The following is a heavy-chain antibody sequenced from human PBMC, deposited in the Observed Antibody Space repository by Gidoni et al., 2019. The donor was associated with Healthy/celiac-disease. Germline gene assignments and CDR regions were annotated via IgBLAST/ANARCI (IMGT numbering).Heavy chain of an antibody. CDR1: GCTVSTAW. CDR3: PTDHPGWLAFDY. J-gene: IGHJ4*02. D-gene: IGHD6-19*01. V-gene: IGHV3-15*01. Sequence: EVQLGESGGGLVKHGGYVRLDCGACGCTVSTAWMSWVRQAPGKGRGWFGRIKSKTDGRTTYYAAPVKGRFTISRDVSQHTLYLHMNSLNTEDTAVYYCPTDHPGWLAFDYWGQGTLVTVSS. CDR2: IKSKTDGRTT.